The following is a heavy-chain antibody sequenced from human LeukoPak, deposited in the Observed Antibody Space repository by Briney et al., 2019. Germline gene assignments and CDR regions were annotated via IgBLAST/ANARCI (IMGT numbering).Heavy chain of an antibody. CDR3: AREGRYCSSTSCYSNNWFDP. Sequence: ASVKVSCKASGYTSTGYYMHWVRQAPGQGLEWMGWINPNSGGTNYAQKFQGRVTMTRDTSISTAYMELSSLRSDDTAMYYCAREGRYCSSTSCYSNNWFDPWGQGTLVTVSS. D-gene: IGHD2-2*02. CDR2: INPNSGGT. CDR1: GYTSTGYY. J-gene: IGHJ5*02. V-gene: IGHV1-2*02.